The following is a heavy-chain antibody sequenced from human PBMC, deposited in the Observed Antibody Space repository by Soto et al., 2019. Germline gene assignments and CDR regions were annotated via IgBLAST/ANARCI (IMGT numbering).Heavy chain of an antibody. CDR1: GFTFSSYS. V-gene: IGHV3-21*01. CDR2: ISSSGSYI. J-gene: IGHJ4*02. Sequence: GGSLRLSCAASGFTFSSYSMNWVRQAPGKGLEWVSSISSSGSYIYYADSVKGRFTISRDNAKNSLYLQMNSLRAEDTAVYYCARGTFYYDSHADYGYWGQGTVVTVSS. CDR3: ARGTFYYDSHADYGY. D-gene: IGHD3-22*01.